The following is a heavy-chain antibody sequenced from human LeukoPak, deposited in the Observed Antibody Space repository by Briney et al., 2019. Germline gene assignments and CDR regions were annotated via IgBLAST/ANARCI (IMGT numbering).Heavy chain of an antibody. CDR1: GFTFSNYG. CDR2: IRYNGNNK. J-gene: IGHJ4*02. CDR3: AKDRGYSSAWYVMGLDY. Sequence: GGSLRLSCAVSGFTFSNYGMHWVRQAPGKGLEWVAFIRYNGNNKYYADSVKGRFTISRDNSKNMLYVQMNSLRTEDTAVYYCAKDRGYSSAWYVMGLDYWGQGTLVTVSS. V-gene: IGHV3-30*02. D-gene: IGHD6-19*01.